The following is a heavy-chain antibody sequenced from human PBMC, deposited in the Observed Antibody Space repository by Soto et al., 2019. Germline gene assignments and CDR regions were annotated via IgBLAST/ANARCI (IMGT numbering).Heavy chain of an antibody. V-gene: IGHV3-30*18. CDR2: ISYDENNK. CDR1: GFTFNNYG. Sequence: QVQLVESGGGVVQPGRSLRLSCAASGFTFNNYGMHWVRQAPGKGLEWVAVISYDENNKNYGDSVKGRFTISRDNSKNTLYLQMNGLGAEDSAMYYWAKGGAGVAVVAATPLGYWGQGTLVTVSS. D-gene: IGHD2-15*01. J-gene: IGHJ4*02. CDR3: AKGGAGVAVVAATPLGY.